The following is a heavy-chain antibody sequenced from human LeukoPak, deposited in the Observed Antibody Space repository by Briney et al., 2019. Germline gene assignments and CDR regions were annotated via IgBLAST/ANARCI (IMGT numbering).Heavy chain of an antibody. J-gene: IGHJ4*02. V-gene: IGHV1-2*02. CDR1: GYTFTGYY. Sequence: GASVKVSCKASGYTFTGYYIHWVRQAPGQGLEWMGWIHPNSGGTNYAQKFHGRVTMTRDTSISTAYMELSRLRSDDTAVYYCARLLWFGELSDYWGQGTLVTVSS. CDR3: ARLLWFGELSDY. CDR2: IHPNSGGT. D-gene: IGHD3-10*01.